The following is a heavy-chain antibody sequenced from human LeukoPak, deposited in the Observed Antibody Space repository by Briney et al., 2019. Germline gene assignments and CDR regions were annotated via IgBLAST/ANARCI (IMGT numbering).Heavy chain of an antibody. Sequence: SETLSLTCTVSGGSISRNYWSWIRQPPGKGLEWIGFIYYSGYTNYNPSLKSRVTISIDTSKNQFSLTLTSVTAADTAVYYCARAAGIAASGGFDPWGQGTLVTVSS. CDR2: IYYSGYT. V-gene: IGHV4-59*01. D-gene: IGHD6-13*01. J-gene: IGHJ5*02. CDR1: GGSISRNY. CDR3: ARAAGIAASGGFDP.